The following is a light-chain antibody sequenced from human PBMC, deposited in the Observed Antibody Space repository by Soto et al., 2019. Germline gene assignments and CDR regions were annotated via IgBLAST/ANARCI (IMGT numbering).Light chain of an antibody. CDR1: SSDVGGYNY. V-gene: IGLV2-14*01. CDR3: SSYTSSSIWV. CDR2: EVS. Sequence: QSALTQPASVSGSPGQSITISCTGTSSDVGGYNYVSWYQQHPGKAPKFMIYEVSNRPSGVSNRFSGSKSGNTASLTISGLQAEDEADYYCSSYTSSSIWVFGGGTKVTVL. J-gene: IGLJ3*02.